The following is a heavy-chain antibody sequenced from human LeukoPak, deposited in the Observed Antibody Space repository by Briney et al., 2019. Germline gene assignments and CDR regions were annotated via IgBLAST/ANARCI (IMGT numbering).Heavy chain of an antibody. CDR1: GGSISSSSYY. D-gene: IGHD5-24*01. CDR3: ARGRQSEDYFDS. CDR2: IYYSGST. V-gene: IGHV4-39*07. J-gene: IGHJ4*02. Sequence: PSETLSLTCTVSGGSISSSSYYWVWIRQPPGKGLEWIGTIYYSGSTYYNPSLKSRVTISIDGSKNQFSLKLSSMTAADTAVYYCARGRQSEDYFDSWGQGTLVTVSS.